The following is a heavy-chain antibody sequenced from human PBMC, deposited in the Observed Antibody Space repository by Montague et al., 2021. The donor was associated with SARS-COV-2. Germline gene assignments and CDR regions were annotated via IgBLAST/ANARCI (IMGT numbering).Heavy chain of an antibody. D-gene: IGHD5-12*01. Sequence: SETLSLTCTVSGGPISSDYWSWIRQPPGKGLEWIGYIYYRGSTNYNPSLKSRVTISVDTSKNQFSLKLISVTAADTAVYYCAREDIWNWFDPWGQGILVTVSS. CDR1: GGPISSDY. J-gene: IGHJ5*02. V-gene: IGHV4-59*01. CDR2: IYYRGST. CDR3: AREDIWNWFDP.